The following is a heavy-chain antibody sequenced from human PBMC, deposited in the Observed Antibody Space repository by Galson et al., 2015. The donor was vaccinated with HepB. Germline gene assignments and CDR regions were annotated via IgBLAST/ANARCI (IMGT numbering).Heavy chain of an antibody. CDR1: GGTFSSYA. D-gene: IGHD5-18*01. CDR2: IIPIFGTA. V-gene: IGHV1-69*13. Sequence: SVKVSCKASGGTFSSYAISWVRQAPGQGLEWMGGIIPIFGTANYAQKFQGRVTITADESTSTAYMELSSLRSEDTAVYYCARGGGGGYSYETDLYYYGMDVWCQGTTVTVSS. CDR3: ARGGGGGYSYETDLYYYGMDV. J-gene: IGHJ6*02.